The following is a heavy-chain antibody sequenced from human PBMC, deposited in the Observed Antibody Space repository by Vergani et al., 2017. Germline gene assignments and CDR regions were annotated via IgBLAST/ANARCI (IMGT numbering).Heavy chain of an antibody. V-gene: IGHV4-39*01. Sequence: QLQLQESGPGLVKPSETLSLTCTVSGDSISSNSYYWGWIRQPPGKGLEWIGSMSYSGSTYYNPSLKIRVTISVDTSKNQFSLELRSVTAADTAVYYCARHCSPVAINYYYYMDVWGKGTTVTVSS. J-gene: IGHJ6*03. CDR1: GDSISSNSYY. CDR2: MSYSGST. D-gene: IGHD3-10*02. CDR3: ARHCSPVAINYYYYMDV.